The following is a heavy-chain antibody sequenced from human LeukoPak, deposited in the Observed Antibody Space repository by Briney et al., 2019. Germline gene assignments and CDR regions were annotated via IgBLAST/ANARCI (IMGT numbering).Heavy chain of an antibody. V-gene: IGHV3-66*01. CDR3: ARGGSSGWYYFDY. J-gene: IGHJ4*02. CDR2: IYSGGST. Sequence: GGSLRLSGAASGFTVSSNYMSWVRQAPGKGLEWVSVIYSGGSTYYADSVKGRFTISRDNSKNTLYLQMNSLRAEDTAVYYCARGGSSGWYYFDYWGQGTLVTVSS. CDR1: GFTVSSNY. D-gene: IGHD6-19*01.